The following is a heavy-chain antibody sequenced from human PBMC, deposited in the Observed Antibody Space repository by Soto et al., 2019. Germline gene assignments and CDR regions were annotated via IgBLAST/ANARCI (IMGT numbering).Heavy chain of an antibody. D-gene: IGHD6-19*01. CDR1: GFTFSNAW. V-gene: IGHV3-15*07. CDR2: IKSKTDGGTT. Sequence: EVQLVESGGGLVKPGGSLRLSCAASGFTFSNAWMNWVRQAPGKGLEWVGRIKSKTDGGTTDYAAPVKGRFTISRDDSKNTLYLQMNSLKTEDTAVYYCTTDIAVAGTGYYYDGMDVWGQGTTVTVSS. CDR3: TTDIAVAGTGYYYDGMDV. J-gene: IGHJ6*02.